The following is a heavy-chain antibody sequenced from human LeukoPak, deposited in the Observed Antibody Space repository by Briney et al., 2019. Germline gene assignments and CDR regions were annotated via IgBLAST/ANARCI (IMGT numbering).Heavy chain of an antibody. J-gene: IGHJ2*01. D-gene: IGHD6-19*01. CDR1: GGSISSGSYY. V-gene: IGHV4-61*02. Sequence: PSQTLSLTCTVSGGSISSGSYYWSWIRQPAGKGLEWIGRIYTSGSTNYNPPLKSRVTISVDTSKNQFSLKLSSVTAADTAVYYCARTHSSGWSGSYWYFDLWGRGTLVTVSS. CDR2: IYTSGST. CDR3: ARTHSSGWSGSYWYFDL.